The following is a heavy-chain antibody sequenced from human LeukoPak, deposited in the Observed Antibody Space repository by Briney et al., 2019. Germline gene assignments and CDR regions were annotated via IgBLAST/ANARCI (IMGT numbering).Heavy chain of an antibody. V-gene: IGHV4-34*01. CDR1: GGSFSGYY. Sequence: PSETLSLTCAVYGGSFSGYYWSWIRQPPGKGLEWIGEINHSGSTNYNSSLKSRVTISVDTSKNQFSLKPSSVTAADTAVYYCARGPGYLAYYYGMDVWGQGTTVTVSS. D-gene: IGHD3-9*01. CDR3: ARGPGYLAYYYGMDV. J-gene: IGHJ6*02. CDR2: INHSGST.